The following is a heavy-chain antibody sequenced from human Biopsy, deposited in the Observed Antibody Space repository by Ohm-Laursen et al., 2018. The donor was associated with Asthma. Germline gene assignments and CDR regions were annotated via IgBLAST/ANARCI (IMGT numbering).Heavy chain of an antibody. V-gene: IGHV3-30*03. CDR2: ISYDGSTK. Sequence: SLRLSCSASGFTFSSYGMHWVRQAPGKGLEWVAVISYDGSTKYYADSVKGRFTISRDNSKNTLYLQMNSLRAEDTAVYYCASQSSGPDFWSGYYYFDYWGQGTLVTVSS. J-gene: IGHJ4*02. CDR3: ASQSSGPDFWSGYYYFDY. D-gene: IGHD3-3*01. CDR1: GFTFSSYG.